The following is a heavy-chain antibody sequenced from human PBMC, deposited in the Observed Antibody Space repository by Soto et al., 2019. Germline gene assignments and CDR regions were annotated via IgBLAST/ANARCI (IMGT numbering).Heavy chain of an antibody. V-gene: IGHV4-38-2*01. CDR3: ARLRAWGDRSGPFDL. CDR1: GYSISSGYY. D-gene: IGHD3-16*01. Sequence: QVQLQESGPGLVKPSETLSLTCAVSGYSISSGYYWGWIRQPPGKGLEWIGSISHSGSTYYNPSLKSRVTISVDTSKKQFALKLTSVTAADTAVYYCARLRAWGDRSGPFDLWGQGTLVTVSS. J-gene: IGHJ4*02. CDR2: ISHSGST.